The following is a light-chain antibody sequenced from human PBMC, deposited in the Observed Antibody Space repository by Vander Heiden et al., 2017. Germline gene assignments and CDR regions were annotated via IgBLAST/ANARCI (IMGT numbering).Light chain of an antibody. CDR1: QSLLHSSGHNY. Sequence: DVVMTRSPLSQPVTPGEPASISCKSSQSLLHSSGHNYLDWFLQKPGQSPQPLIYMGSHRASGVPDRFSGSGSGTDFTLKISRVEAEDVGIYYCMQGLHTPRTFGQGTKVEIK. CDR3: MQGLHTPRT. V-gene: IGKV2-28*01. J-gene: IGKJ1*01. CDR2: MGS.